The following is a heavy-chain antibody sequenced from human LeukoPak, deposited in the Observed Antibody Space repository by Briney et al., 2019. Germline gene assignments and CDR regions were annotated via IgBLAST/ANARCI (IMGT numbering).Heavy chain of an antibody. J-gene: IGHJ3*01. V-gene: IGHV1-69*01. D-gene: IGHD6-19*01. CDR2: IIPIFGTA. Sequence: SVKVSCKASGGTFSSYAISWVRQAPGQGLEWMGGIIPIFGTANYAQKFQGRVTITADESTSTAYMELSSLRSEDTAVYYCAGEGRGIAVAGTPVWGQGTMVTVSS. CDR1: GGTFSSYA. CDR3: AGEGRGIAVAGTPV.